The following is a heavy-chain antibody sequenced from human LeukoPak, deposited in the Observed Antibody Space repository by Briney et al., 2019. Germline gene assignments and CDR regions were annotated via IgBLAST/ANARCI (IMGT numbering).Heavy chain of an antibody. Sequence: MPSETLSLTCAVSGGSISSGGYSWSWIRQPPRKGLEWIGYIYHSGSTYYNPSLKSRVTISVDRSKNQFSLKLSSVTAADTAVYYCARARGYFDYWGQGTLVTVSS. CDR3: ARARGYFDY. D-gene: IGHD1-26*01. CDR2: IYHSGST. CDR1: GGSISSGGYS. J-gene: IGHJ4*02. V-gene: IGHV4-30-2*01.